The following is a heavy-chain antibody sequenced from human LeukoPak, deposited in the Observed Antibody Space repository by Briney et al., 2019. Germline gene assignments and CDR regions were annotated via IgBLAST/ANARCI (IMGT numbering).Heavy chain of an antibody. Sequence: SETLSLTCTVSGGSISSYYWSWIRQPLGKGLEWIGYIYYSGSTNYNPSLKSRVTISLDTSKNQFSLKLSSVTAADTAVYYCARSGSYAAAGDYWGQGTLVTVSS. V-gene: IGHV4-59*08. CDR1: GGSISSYY. CDR2: IYYSGST. D-gene: IGHD2-15*01. J-gene: IGHJ4*02. CDR3: ARSGSYAAAGDY.